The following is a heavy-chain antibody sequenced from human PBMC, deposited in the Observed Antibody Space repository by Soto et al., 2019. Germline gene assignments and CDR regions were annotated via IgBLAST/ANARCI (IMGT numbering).Heavy chain of an antibody. V-gene: IGHV3-33*01. Sequence: QVQLVESGGGVVQPGRSLRLSCAASGFTFSSYGMHWVRQAPGKGLEWVAVIWYDGSNKYYADSVKGRVTISRDNSKNALYLQMNSLRAEATAESYCARASAGGAFDIWGQGTIVNVSS. D-gene: IGHD3-16*01. J-gene: IGHJ3*02. CDR1: GFTFSSYG. CDR3: ARASAGGAFDI. CDR2: IWYDGSNK.